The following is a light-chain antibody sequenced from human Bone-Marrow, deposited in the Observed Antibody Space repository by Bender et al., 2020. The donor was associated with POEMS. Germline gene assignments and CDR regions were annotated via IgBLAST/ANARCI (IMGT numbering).Light chain of an antibody. J-gene: IGLJ2*01. CDR1: KLGDKY. CDR3: QTWDSSSAV. Sequence: SYELTQAPSVSVSPGQTASITCSGDKLGDKYASWYQQKPGQSPVMVIYQDSKLPSGIPERFSGSNSRDTATLTISGTQAMDGADYYCQTWDSSSAVFGGGTELTVL. V-gene: IGLV3-1*01. CDR2: QDS.